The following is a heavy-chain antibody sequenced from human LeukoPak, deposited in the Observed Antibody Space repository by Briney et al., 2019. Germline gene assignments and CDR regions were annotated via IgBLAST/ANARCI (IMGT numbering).Heavy chain of an antibody. Sequence: SETLSLTCTVSGGSISSYYWSWIRQPPGKGLEWIGYIYYSGSTNYNPSLKSRVTISVDTSKNQFSLKLSSVTAADTTVYYCASHGGGAYTNSWFDYWGQGTLVTVSS. CDR3: ASHGGGAYTNSWFDY. CDR2: IYYSGST. J-gene: IGHJ4*02. CDR1: GGSISSYY. V-gene: IGHV4-59*08. D-gene: IGHD6-13*01.